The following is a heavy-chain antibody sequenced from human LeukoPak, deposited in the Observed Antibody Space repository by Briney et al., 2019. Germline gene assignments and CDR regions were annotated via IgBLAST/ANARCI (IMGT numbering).Heavy chain of an antibody. D-gene: IGHD3-10*01. CDR2: IYSGGST. V-gene: IGHV3-53*05. CDR1: GFTVSSNY. Sequence: PGGSLRLSCAASGFTVSSNYMSWVRQAPGKGLGWVSVIYSGGSTYYADSVRGRFTISRDNSKNTLYLQMNSLRSDDTAVYYCAREGSDAFDIWGQGTMVTVSS. J-gene: IGHJ3*02. CDR3: AREGSDAFDI.